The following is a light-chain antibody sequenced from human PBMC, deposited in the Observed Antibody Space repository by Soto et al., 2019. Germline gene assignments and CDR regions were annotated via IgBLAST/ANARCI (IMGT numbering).Light chain of an antibody. CDR1: QSVTDF. Sequence: EIVLTQSPVTLSLSPGERATLSCRASQSVTDFLAWYQQKPGQAHRLLIYDASNRATGIQARFSGSGSGTDFTLTIRSLEPEDFAVYYCQQRSKWPLTFGGGTKVDIK. CDR3: QQRSKWPLT. V-gene: IGKV3-11*01. J-gene: IGKJ4*01. CDR2: DAS.